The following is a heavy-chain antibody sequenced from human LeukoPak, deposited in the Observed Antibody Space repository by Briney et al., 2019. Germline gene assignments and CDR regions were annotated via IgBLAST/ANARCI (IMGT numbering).Heavy chain of an antibody. Sequence: GGSLRLSCAASGFTFGSYAMNWVRQAPGKGLEWVSSISSSSSYIYYADSVKGRFTISRDNAKNSLYLQMNSLRAEDTAVYYCARDPDLDAFDIWGQGTMVTVSS. CDR3: ARDPDLDAFDI. CDR1: GFTFGSYA. V-gene: IGHV3-21*01. J-gene: IGHJ3*02. CDR2: ISSSSSYI.